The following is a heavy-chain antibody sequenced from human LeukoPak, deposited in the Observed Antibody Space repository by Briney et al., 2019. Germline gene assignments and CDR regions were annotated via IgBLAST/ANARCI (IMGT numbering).Heavy chain of an antibody. Sequence: PSQTLSLTCTVSGGSISSGGYCWSWIRQHPGKGLEWIGYIYYSGSTNYNPSLKSRVTISVDTSKNQFSLKLSSVTAADTAVYYCAREEDGYNSPLDYWGQGTLVTVSS. J-gene: IGHJ4*02. D-gene: IGHD5-12*01. CDR3: AREEDGYNSPLDY. CDR2: IYYSGST. V-gene: IGHV4-61*08. CDR1: GGSISSGGYC.